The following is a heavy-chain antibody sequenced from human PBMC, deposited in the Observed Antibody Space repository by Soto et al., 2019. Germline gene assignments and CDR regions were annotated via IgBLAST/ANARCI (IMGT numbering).Heavy chain of an antibody. CDR3: AADGARRVTAILFPAMRAFDI. CDR1: GFTFTSSA. J-gene: IGHJ3*02. D-gene: IGHD2-21*02. Sequence: QMQLVQSGPEVKKPGTSVKVSCKASGFTFTSSAVQWVRQARGQRLEWIGWIVVGSGNTNYAQKFQERVTITRDMSTSTAYMELSSLRSEDTAVYYCAADGARRVTAILFPAMRAFDIWGHGTMVTVSS. CDR2: IVVGSGNT. V-gene: IGHV1-58*01.